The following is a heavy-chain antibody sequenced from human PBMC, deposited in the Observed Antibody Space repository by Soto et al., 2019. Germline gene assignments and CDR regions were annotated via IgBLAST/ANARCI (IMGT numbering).Heavy chain of an antibody. D-gene: IGHD6-19*01. CDR3: AKLPHKSSGWYGLDY. Sequence: GGSLRLSCAASGFTFSSYAMSWVRQAPGKGLEWVSAISGSGGSTYYADSVKGRFTISRDNSKNTLYLQMNSLRAEDTAVYYCAKLPHKSSGWYGLDYWGQGTLVTVSS. CDR2: ISGSGGST. J-gene: IGHJ4*02. V-gene: IGHV3-23*01. CDR1: GFTFSSYA.